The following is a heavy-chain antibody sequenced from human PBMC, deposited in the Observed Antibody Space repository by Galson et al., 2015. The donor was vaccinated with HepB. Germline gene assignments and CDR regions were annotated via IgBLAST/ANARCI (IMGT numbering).Heavy chain of an antibody. Sequence: SVKVSCKASGYTLTELSMHWVRQAPGKGLEWMGGFDPEDGETIYAQKFQGRVTMTEDTSTDTAYMELSSLRSEDTAVYYCATRFSSRSTFDYWGQGTLVTVSS. CDR2: FDPEDGET. J-gene: IGHJ4*02. CDR1: GYTLTELS. CDR3: ATRFSSRSTFDY. V-gene: IGHV1-24*01. D-gene: IGHD6-13*01.